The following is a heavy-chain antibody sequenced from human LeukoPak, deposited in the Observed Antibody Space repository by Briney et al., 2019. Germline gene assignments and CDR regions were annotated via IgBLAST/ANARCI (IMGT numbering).Heavy chain of an antibody. CDR3: TRDPNHPGYSSGWYY. D-gene: IGHD6-19*01. V-gene: IGHV3-7*01. CDR2: IKQDGSEK. J-gene: IGHJ4*02. Sequence: PGGSLRLSCAASGFTFSSYWMSWVRQAPGKGLEWVANIKQDGSEKYYVDSVKGRFTISRDNAKSSLYLQMNSLRAEDTAVYYCTRDPNHPGYSSGWYYWGQGTLVTVSS. CDR1: GFTFSSYW.